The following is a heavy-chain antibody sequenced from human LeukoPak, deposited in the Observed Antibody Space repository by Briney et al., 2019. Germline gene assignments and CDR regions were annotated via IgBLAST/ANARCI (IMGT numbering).Heavy chain of an antibody. CDR1: GFTFSSYG. J-gene: IGHJ5*02. CDR3: AKGYYGSGSYYHP. CDR2: ISGSGGST. D-gene: IGHD3-10*01. Sequence: PGGTLRLSCAASGFTFSSYGMSWVRQAPGKGLEWVSAISGSGGSTYYADSAKGRFTISRDNSKNALYLQMNSLRAEDTAVYYCAKGYYGSGSYYHPWGQGTLVTVSS. V-gene: IGHV3-23*01.